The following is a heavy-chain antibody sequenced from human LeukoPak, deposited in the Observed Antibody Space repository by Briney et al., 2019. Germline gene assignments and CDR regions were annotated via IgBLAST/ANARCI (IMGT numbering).Heavy chain of an antibody. Sequence: SETLSLTCTVSGGSIGSHYWSWIRQPPGKGLEWIGYIYYSGSTNYNPSLKSRVTISVDTSKNQFSLKLSSVTAADTAVYYCASGGYYDSSGYYYYYYYMDVWGKGTTVTVSS. CDR1: GGSIGSHY. D-gene: IGHD3-22*01. CDR3: ASGGYYDSSGYYYYYYYMDV. CDR2: IYYSGST. J-gene: IGHJ6*03. V-gene: IGHV4-59*11.